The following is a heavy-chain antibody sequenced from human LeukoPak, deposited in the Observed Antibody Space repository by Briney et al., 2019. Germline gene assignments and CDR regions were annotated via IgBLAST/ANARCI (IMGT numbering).Heavy chain of an antibody. J-gene: IGHJ6*02. Sequence: GGSLRLSCAASGFTFDDYAMHWVRQAPGKGLEWVSGISWNSGSIGYADSVKGRFTISRDNAKNSLYLQMNSLRAEDTALYYCAKSIRSNWKVSYYYYGMDVWGQGTTVTVSS. V-gene: IGHV3-9*01. CDR1: GFTFDDYA. CDR3: AKSIRSNWKVSYYYYGMDV. D-gene: IGHD1-1*01. CDR2: ISWNSGSI.